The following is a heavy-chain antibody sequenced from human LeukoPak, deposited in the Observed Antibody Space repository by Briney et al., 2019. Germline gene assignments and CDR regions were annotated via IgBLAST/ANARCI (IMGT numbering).Heavy chain of an antibody. CDR3: ARHGWHAWYFDL. D-gene: IGHD6-19*01. V-gene: IGHV4-34*01. CDR1: GGPFSGYY. Sequence: SETLSLTCAVYGGPFSGYYWSWIRQPPGKGPEWIGEINHSGSTNYNPSLKSRVTISIDTSKNQFSLKLSSVTAADTAVYYCARHGWHAWYFDLWGRGTLVTVSS. J-gene: IGHJ2*01. CDR2: INHSGST.